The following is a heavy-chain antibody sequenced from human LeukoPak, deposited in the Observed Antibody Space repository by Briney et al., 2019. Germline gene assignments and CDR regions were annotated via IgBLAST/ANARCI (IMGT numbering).Heavy chain of an antibody. D-gene: IGHD2-21*01. CDR2: TWYDGRNN. Sequence: PGGSLRLSCAASGFTFSSYGMHWVRQAPGKGLEWVAVTWYDGRNNYYAASVKGRFTISRDDSKTTVYLLMNSLRAEHTAVYYCAREVAPLYFHYGMDVWGEGTTVTVS. CDR3: AREVAPLYFHYGMDV. J-gene: IGHJ6*01. V-gene: IGHV3-33*01. CDR1: GFTFSSYG.